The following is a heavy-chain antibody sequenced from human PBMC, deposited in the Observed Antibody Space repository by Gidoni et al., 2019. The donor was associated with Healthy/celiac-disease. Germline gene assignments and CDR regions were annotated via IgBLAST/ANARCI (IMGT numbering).Heavy chain of an antibody. D-gene: IGHD3-3*01. J-gene: IGHJ6*02. CDR1: GGSFSGYY. CDR3: ARLRITIFGGYYYGMDV. Sequence: QVQLQQWGAGLLKPPETLSLTCAVYGGSFSGYYWSWIRQPPGKGLEWIGEINHSGSTNYNPSLKSRVTISVDTSKNQFSLKLSSVTAADTAVYYCARLRITIFGGYYYGMDVWGQGTTVTVSS. V-gene: IGHV4-34*01. CDR2: INHSGST.